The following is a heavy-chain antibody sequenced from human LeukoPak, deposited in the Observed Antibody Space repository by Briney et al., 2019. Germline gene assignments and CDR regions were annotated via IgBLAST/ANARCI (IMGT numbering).Heavy chain of an antibody. CDR2: TYYRSKWYN. D-gene: IGHD3-3*01. J-gene: IGHJ4*02. CDR1: GDGVSSNSAV. CDR3: ARDRCGVVGSSFDY. Sequence: SQTLSLTCAISGDGVSSNSAVWNWIRQSPSRGLEWLGRTYYRSKWYNDYAVSVKSRITINPDTSKHQFSLQLNSVAPADTAVYYCARDRCGVVGSSFDYWGQGTLVTVSS. V-gene: IGHV6-1*01.